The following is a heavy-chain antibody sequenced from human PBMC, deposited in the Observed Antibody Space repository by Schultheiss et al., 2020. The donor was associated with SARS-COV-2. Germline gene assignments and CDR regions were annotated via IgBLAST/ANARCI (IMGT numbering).Heavy chain of an antibody. CDR1: GGSISSSSYY. Sequence: SQTLSLTCTVSGGSISSSSYYWSWIRQPPGKGLEWIGYIYYSGSTNYNPSLKSRVTISVDTSKNQFSLKLSSLTAADTAVYYCARIRVRCASASCHHYYYYGMDAWGQGTTVTVSS. J-gene: IGHJ6*02. CDR2: IYYSGST. D-gene: IGHD2-2*01. V-gene: IGHV4-61*05. CDR3: ARIRVRCASASCHHYYYYGMDA.